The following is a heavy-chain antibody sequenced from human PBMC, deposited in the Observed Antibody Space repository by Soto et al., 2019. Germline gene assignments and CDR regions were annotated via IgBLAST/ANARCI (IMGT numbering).Heavy chain of an antibody. CDR3: ASLDLTTVTGPDY. D-gene: IGHD4-17*01. CDR2: IYYSGST. Sequence: PSETLSLTCTVSGGFISSSSYYWGWIRQPPGKGLEWIGSIYYSGSTYYNPSLKSRVTISVDTSKNQFSLKLSSVTAADTAVYYCASLDLTTVTGPDYWGQVTLVTVSS. J-gene: IGHJ4*02. V-gene: IGHV4-39*01. CDR1: GGFISSSSYY.